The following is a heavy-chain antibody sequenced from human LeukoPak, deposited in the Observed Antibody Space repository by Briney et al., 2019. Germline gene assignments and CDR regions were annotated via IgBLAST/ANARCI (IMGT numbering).Heavy chain of an antibody. V-gene: IGHV4-59*01. CDR3: ARVLYYDILTGYYFDAFDI. J-gene: IGHJ3*02. CDR1: GGSISSYY. Sequence: SETLSLTCTVSGGSISSYYWSWIRQPPGKGLEWIGYIYHSGSTNYNPSLKSRVTISVDTSKNQFSLKLSSVTAADTAVYYCARVLYYDILTGYYFDAFDIWGQGTMVTVSS. CDR2: IYHSGST. D-gene: IGHD3-9*01.